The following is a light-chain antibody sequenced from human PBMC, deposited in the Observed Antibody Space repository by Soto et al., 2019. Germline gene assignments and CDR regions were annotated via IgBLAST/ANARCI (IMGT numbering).Light chain of an antibody. V-gene: IGKV3-20*01. CDR1: QSVSSSY. Sequence: EIVLTQSPGTLSLSPGERATLSCRASQSVSSSYLAWYQQKPGQAPRLLIIGASSTATGIPDRFSGSGSGTDFTLTINRLELEDFAVYYCHQYGSSPYTFGQGTKLEI. CDR3: HQYGSSPYT. J-gene: IGKJ2*01. CDR2: GAS.